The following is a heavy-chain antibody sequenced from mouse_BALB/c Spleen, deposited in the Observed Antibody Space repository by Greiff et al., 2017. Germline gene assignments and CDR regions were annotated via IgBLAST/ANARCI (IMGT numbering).Heavy chain of an antibody. J-gene: IGHJ4*01. CDR2: INSNGGST. V-gene: IGHV5-6-3*01. CDR3: ARGGTGPYYAMDY. CDR1: GFTFSSYG. D-gene: IGHD3-3*01. Sequence: EVQLVESGGGLVQPGGSLKLSCAASGFTFSSYGMSWVRQTPDKRLELVATINSNGGSTYYPDSVKGRFTISRDNAKNTLYLQMSSLKSEDTAMYYCARGGTGPYYAMDYWGQGTSVTVSS.